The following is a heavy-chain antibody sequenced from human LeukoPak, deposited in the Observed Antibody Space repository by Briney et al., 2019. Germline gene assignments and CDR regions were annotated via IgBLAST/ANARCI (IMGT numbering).Heavy chain of an antibody. J-gene: IGHJ3*02. V-gene: IGHV3-53*01. D-gene: IGHD2-15*01. CDR2: IYSGGST. CDR3: ARDASAGYCSGGSCSSGVPFDI. CDR1: GGSFSGYY. Sequence: ETLSLTCAVYGGSFSGYYMSWVRQAPGKGLEWVSVIYSGGSTYYADSVKGRFTISRDNSKNTLYLQMNSLRAEDTAVYYCARDASAGYCSGGSCSSGVPFDIWGQGTMVTVSS.